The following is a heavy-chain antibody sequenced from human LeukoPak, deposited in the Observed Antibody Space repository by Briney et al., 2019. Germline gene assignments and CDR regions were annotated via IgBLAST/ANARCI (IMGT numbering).Heavy chain of an antibody. CDR2: IYYSGST. Sequence: KPSETLSLTCTVSGGSISSYYWSWIRQPPGKGLEWIGYIYYSGSTNYNPSLKSRVTISVDTSKNQFSLKLSSVTAADTAVYYCARHGAMIVVNDAFDIWGRGTMVTVSS. D-gene: IGHD3-22*01. CDR3: ARHGAMIVVNDAFDI. J-gene: IGHJ3*02. V-gene: IGHV4-59*08. CDR1: GGSISSYY.